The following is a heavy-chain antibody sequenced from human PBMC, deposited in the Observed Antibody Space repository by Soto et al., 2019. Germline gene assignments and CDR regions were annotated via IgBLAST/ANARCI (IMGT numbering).Heavy chain of an antibody. V-gene: IGHV4-4*02. CDR2: IYHSGST. CDR1: GGSISSSNW. D-gene: IGHD6-13*01. J-gene: IGHJ5*02. Sequence: PSETLSLTCAVSGGSISSSNWWSWVRQPPGKGLEWIGEIYHSGSTNYNPSLKSRVTISVDKSKNQFSLKLSSVTAADTAVYYCARDRARGYSSSWYPRNIDDPWCQGPLVTVSS. CDR3: ARDRARGYSSSWYPRNIDDP.